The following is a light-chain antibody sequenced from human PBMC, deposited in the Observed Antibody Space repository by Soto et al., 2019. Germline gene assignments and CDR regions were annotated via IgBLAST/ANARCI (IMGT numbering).Light chain of an antibody. Sequence: QSVLTQPASVSGSPGQSITISCTGTSSDVGGFLYVSWFQQHPGKAPKLMIYPVSNRPSGISNRFSGSKSGNTASLTISGLQAEDDADYYCSSYSSSSTLVVFGGGTKLTVL. CDR2: PVS. J-gene: IGLJ2*01. CDR1: SSDVGGFLY. CDR3: SSYSSSSTLVV. V-gene: IGLV2-14*01.